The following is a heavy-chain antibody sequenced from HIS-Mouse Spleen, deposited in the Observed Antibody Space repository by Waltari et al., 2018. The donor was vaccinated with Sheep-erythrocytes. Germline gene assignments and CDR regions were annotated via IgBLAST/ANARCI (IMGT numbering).Heavy chain of an antibody. V-gene: IGHV3-30*18. CDR2: ISYDGSNK. J-gene: IGHJ2*01. D-gene: IGHD1-1*01. CDR3: AKVRTVNYWYFDL. Sequence: QVQLVESGGGVVQPGRSLSLSCAASGFTFSSYGMHWVRQAPGKGLEWVAVISYDGSNKYYADSVKGRFTISRDNSKNTLYLQMNSLRAEDTAVYYCAKVRTVNYWYFDLWGRGTLVTVSS. CDR1: GFTFSSYG.